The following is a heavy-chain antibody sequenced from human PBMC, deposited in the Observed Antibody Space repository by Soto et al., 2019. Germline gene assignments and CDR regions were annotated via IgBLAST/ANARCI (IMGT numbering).Heavy chain of an antibody. Sequence: SETLSLTCDVSGDSISSGGYSWNWIRQPPGKGLEWIGYVYHSGTTTYSPSLKSRVTISVDTSMNQISLKLSSVTAADTAFYYCARLGGYYQSLDTWGQGTLVTVSS. CDR2: VYHSGTT. CDR3: ARLGGYYQSLDT. CDR1: GDSISSGGYS. D-gene: IGHD3-22*01. V-gene: IGHV4-61*08. J-gene: IGHJ5*02.